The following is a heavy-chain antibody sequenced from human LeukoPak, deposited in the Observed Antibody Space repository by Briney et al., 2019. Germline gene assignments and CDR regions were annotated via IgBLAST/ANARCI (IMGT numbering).Heavy chain of an antibody. J-gene: IGHJ4*02. CDR2: INPSGGST. V-gene: IGHV1-46*01. CDR1: GYTFTSYY. CDR3: ARVLRSYSREDY. D-gene: IGHD2-21*01. Sequence: ASVKVSCKASGYTFTSYYMHWVRQAPGQGLEWMGIINPSGGSTSYAQKFQGRVTMTRNTSISTAYMELSSLRSEDTAVYYCARVLRSYSREDYWGQGTLVTVSS.